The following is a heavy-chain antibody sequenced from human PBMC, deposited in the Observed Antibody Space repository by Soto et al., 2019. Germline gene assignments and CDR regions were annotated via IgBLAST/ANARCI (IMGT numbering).Heavy chain of an antibody. J-gene: IGHJ4*02. D-gene: IGHD6-13*01. V-gene: IGHV3-33*01. CDR1: GFTFRTYG. Sequence: SGGSLRLSCVASGFTFRTYGMHWVRQAPGKGLKWVAVIWFDGSNKYYADSVKGRFTISRDNSKNTLYLQVNSLRAEDTALYYCVXGSVPGSSWGRGYYFDYWGQGTLVTVSS. CDR3: VXGSVPGSSWGRGYYFDY. CDR2: IWFDGSNK.